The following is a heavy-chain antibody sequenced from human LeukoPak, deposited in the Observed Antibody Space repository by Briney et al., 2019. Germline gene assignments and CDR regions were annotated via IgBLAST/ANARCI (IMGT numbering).Heavy chain of an antibody. CDR3: ARVRSRDYSNYWTPDY. V-gene: IGHV1-18*01. Sequence: ASVTVSCKASGYTFTSYGITWVRQAPGQGLEWMGWISADNGNTNYVQKLQGRVTMTTDTSTSTAYMELRSLRSDDTAVYYCARVRSRDYSNYWTPDYWGQGILVIVSS. CDR2: ISADNGNT. CDR1: GYTFTSYG. D-gene: IGHD4-11*01. J-gene: IGHJ4*02.